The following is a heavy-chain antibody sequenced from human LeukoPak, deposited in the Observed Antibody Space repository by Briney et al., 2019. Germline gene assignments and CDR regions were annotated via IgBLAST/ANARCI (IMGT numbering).Heavy chain of an antibody. J-gene: IGHJ4*02. V-gene: IGHV3-23*01. CDR1: GFTFSSYA. CDR2: ISGSGGST. CDR3: TSSGWYSEYYFDY. Sequence: GGSLRLSCAASGFTFSSYAVSWVRQAPGKGLEWVSAISGSGGSTYYADSVKGRFTISRDNSKNTLYLQMNSLRAEDTAVYYCTSSGWYSEYYFDYWGQGTLVTVSS. D-gene: IGHD6-19*01.